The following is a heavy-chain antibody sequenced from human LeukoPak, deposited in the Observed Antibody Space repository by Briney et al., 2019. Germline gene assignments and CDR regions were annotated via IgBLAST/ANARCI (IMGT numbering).Heavy chain of an antibody. J-gene: IGHJ5*02. CDR3: AKGNVDIVATIQNNWFDP. V-gene: IGHV4-34*01. Sequence: SETLSLTCAVYGGSFSGYYWSWIRQPPGKGLEWIGETNHSGSTNYNPSLKSRVTISVDTSKNQFSLKLSSVTAADTAVYYCAKGNVDIVATIQNNWFDPWGQGTLVTVSS. CDR1: GGSFSGYY. D-gene: IGHD5-12*01. CDR2: TNHSGST.